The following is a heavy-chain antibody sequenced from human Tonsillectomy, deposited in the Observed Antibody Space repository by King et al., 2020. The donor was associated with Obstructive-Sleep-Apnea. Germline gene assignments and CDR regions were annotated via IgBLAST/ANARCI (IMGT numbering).Heavy chain of an antibody. CDR3: ATSGGVVIAPPDYYNYGMDL. J-gene: IGHJ6*02. D-gene: IGHD2-21*01. CDR1: GDTLTELS. CDR2: FDPEDGET. V-gene: IGHV1-24*01. Sequence: VQLVQSGAEVKKPGASVKVSCKVSGDTLTELSMHWVRQAPGKGLEWMGGFDPEDGETIYAQMFRGRVTMTEDTSTDTAYMELSSLRSEDTAVYYCATSGGVVIAPPDYYNYGMDLWGQGTTVTVSS.